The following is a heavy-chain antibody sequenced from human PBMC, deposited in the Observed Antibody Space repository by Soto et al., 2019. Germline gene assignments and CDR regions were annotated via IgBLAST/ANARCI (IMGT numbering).Heavy chain of an antibody. CDR2: IYSLGNT. D-gene: IGHD3-22*01. CDR1: GGSISSRSYY. J-gene: IGHJ4*02. Sequence: SETLSLTCTVSGGSISSRSYYWGWIRQPPGQGLEWLGTIYSLGNTYYNPSLKSRVTISVDKSKSQLFLKLSSVTAPDTAVYYCARQIYDSNGYYFAYWGQGTLVTVSS. CDR3: ARQIYDSNGYYFAY. V-gene: IGHV4-39*01.